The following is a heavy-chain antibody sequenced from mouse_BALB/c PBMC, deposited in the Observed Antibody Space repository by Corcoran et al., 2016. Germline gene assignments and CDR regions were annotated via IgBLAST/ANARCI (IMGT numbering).Heavy chain of an antibody. CDR3: ARGYYYAMDY. J-gene: IGHJ4*01. V-gene: IGHV9-3-1*01. CDR2: INTYTGEP. Sequence: QIQLVQSGPELKKPGETVKISCKASGYTFTNYGMTWVKQAPGKGLKWMGWINTYTGEPTYADDFKGRFAFSLETSASTAYLQINNLKNEDTATYFCARGYYYAMDYWGQGTSVTVSS. CDR1: GYTFTNYG.